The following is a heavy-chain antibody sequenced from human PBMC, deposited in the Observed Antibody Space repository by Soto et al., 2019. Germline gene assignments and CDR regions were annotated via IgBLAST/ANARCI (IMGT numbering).Heavy chain of an antibody. CDR3: ARSQGSSTSLEIYYYYYYGMGA. CDR2: IIPISGTA. J-gene: IGHJ6*02. Sequence: QVQLVQSGAEVKKPGSSVKVSCKASGGTFSSYAISWVRQAPGQGLEWMGGIIPISGTANYAQKFQGRVTCTAEESTSTAYMELSSLRSEDTAVYYWARSQGSSTSLEIYYYYYYGMGAWGQGTTVTVSS. CDR1: GGTFSSYA. D-gene: IGHD2-2*01. V-gene: IGHV1-69*01.